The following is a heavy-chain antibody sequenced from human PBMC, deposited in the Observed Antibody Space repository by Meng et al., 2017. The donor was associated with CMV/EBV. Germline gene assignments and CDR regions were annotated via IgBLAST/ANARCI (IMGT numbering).Heavy chain of an antibody. CDR2: INHSGST. CDR1: GGSFSGYY. Sequence: LTCAVYGGSFSGYYWSWLRQPPGKGLEWIGEINHSGSTNYNPSLKSRVTISVDTSKNQFSLKLSSVTAADTAVYYCARSGEAFGVDYWGQGTLVTVSS. J-gene: IGHJ4*02. CDR3: ARSGEAFGVDY. V-gene: IGHV4-34*01. D-gene: IGHD3-3*01.